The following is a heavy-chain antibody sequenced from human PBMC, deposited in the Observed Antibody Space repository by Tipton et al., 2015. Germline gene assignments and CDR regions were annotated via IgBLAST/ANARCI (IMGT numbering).Heavy chain of an antibody. CDR3: AKEDEGYCSGGACQPISF. CDR2: ISTSGSTI. CDR1: GFTFSSYS. J-gene: IGHJ4*02. V-gene: IGHV3-48*04. D-gene: IGHD2-15*01. Sequence: GSLRLSCAASGFTFSSYSMNWVRQAPGKGLEWVSYISTSGSTIYYADSVKGRFTISRDNAKKSLNLQMSSLRVEDTAVYYCAKEDEGYCSGGACQPISFWGQGTLVTVSS.